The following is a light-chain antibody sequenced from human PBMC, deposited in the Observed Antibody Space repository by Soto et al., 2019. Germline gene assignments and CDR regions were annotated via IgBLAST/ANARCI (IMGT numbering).Light chain of an antibody. CDR2: EVS. J-gene: IGLJ1*01. Sequence: QSVVTQPASVSGSPGQSITISCTGTSSDVGGYNYVSWYQQHPGKAPKLMIYEVSYRPSGVSNRFSGSKSGNTASLTISGLQAEDEADYYCSSYTSSSTQVFGTGTKV. CDR1: SSDVGGYNY. V-gene: IGLV2-14*01. CDR3: SSYTSSSTQV.